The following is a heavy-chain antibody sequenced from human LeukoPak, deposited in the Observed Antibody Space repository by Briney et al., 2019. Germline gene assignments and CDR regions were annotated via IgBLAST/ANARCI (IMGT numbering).Heavy chain of an antibody. V-gene: IGHV1-2*02. CDR1: GYTFTGYY. Sequence: ASVKVSCKASGYTFTGYYMHWVRQAPGQGLEWMGWINPNSGATNYAQKFQGRVTMTRDTSSSTVYMELSSLRSEDTAVYYCARGGPTTYYDILTGPNGFDYWGQGTLVTVSS. J-gene: IGHJ4*02. CDR3: ARGGPTTYYDILTGPNGFDY. D-gene: IGHD3-9*01. CDR2: INPNSGAT.